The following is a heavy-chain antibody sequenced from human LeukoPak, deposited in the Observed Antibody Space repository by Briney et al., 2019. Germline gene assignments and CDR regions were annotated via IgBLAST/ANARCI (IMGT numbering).Heavy chain of an antibody. D-gene: IGHD3-3*01. Sequence: GGPLRLSCAASGFTFSSYAMSWVRQAPGKGLEWVSAISGSGGSTYYADSVKGRFTISRDNSKNTLYLQMNSLRAEDTAVYYCAKGQAAFLEWLSTGDYWGQGTLVTVSS. CDR3: AKGQAAFLEWLSTGDY. J-gene: IGHJ4*02. CDR2: ISGSGGST. V-gene: IGHV3-23*01. CDR1: GFTFSSYA.